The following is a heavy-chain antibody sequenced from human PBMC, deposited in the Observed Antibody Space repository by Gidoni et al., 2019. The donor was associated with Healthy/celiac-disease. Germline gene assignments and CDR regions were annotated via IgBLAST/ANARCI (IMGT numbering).Heavy chain of an antibody. CDR2: INHSGST. V-gene: IGHV4-34*01. Sequence: QVQLQQWGAGLLKPSETLSLTCAVYGGSFSGYYWSWIRQPPGKGLEWSGEINHSGSTNYNPSRKSRVTISVDTSKNQFSLKLSSVTAADTAVYYCARVDSSSWYNYWGQGTLVTVSS. CDR1: GGSFSGYY. CDR3: ARVDSSSWYNY. J-gene: IGHJ4*02. D-gene: IGHD6-13*01.